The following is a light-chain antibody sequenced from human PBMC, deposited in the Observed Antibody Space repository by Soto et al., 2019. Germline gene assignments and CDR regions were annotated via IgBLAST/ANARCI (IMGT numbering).Light chain of an antibody. V-gene: IGKV1-6*01. CDR3: QQYNSYSRT. Sequence: AIQMTQSPSSLSASVGDRVTITCRSSQGIRNDLGWYQQKPGKAPKLLIYGATTLQSGVPSRFSGSGSGTDFTLTISSLQPEDFATYYCQQYNSYSRTFGQGTKVDI. CDR1: QGIRND. CDR2: GAT. J-gene: IGKJ1*01.